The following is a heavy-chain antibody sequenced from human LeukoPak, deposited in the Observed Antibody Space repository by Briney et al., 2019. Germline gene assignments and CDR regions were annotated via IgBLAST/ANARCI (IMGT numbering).Heavy chain of an antibody. CDR2: INPNSGGT. Sequence: ASVKVSCKASGYTFTSYGISWVRQAPGQGLEWMGWINPNSGGTNYAQKFQGRVTMTRDTSISTAYMELSRLRSDDTAVYYCARWGTYSSSSGDYWGQGTLVTVSS. CDR3: ARWGTYSSSSGDY. J-gene: IGHJ4*02. D-gene: IGHD6-6*01. CDR1: GYTFTSYG. V-gene: IGHV1-2*02.